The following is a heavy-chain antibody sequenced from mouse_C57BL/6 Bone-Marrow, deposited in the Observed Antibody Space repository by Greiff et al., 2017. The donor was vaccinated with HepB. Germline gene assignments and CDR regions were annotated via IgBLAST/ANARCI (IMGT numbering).Heavy chain of an antibody. J-gene: IGHJ2*01. D-gene: IGHD1-1*01. V-gene: IGHV1-62-2*01. Sequence: QVHVKQSGAELVRPGASVKLSCKASGYTFTEYTIHWVKQRSGQGLEWIGWFYPGSGSIKYNEKFKAKATLTADKSSSTVYMELSRLTSEDSAVYFCARHGRLNYGSSPYYFDYWGQGTTLTVSS. CDR3: ARHGRLNYGSSPYYFDY. CDR1: GYTFTEYT. CDR2: FYPGSGSI.